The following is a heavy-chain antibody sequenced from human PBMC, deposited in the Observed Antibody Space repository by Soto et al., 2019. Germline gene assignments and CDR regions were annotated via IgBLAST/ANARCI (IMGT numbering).Heavy chain of an antibody. D-gene: IGHD6-19*01. CDR3: AKERLQQWPRYYYYYGMDV. J-gene: IGHJ6*02. V-gene: IGHV3-23*01. Sequence: PGGSLRLSCAASGFTFSSYAMSWVRQAPGKGLEWVSAISGSGGSTYYADSVKGRFTISRDNSKNTLYLQMNSLRAEDTAVYYCAKERLQQWPRYYYYYGMDVWGQGTTVTVSS. CDR1: GFTFSSYA. CDR2: ISGSGGST.